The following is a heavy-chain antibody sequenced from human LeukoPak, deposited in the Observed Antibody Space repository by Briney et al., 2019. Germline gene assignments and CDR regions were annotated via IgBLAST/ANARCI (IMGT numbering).Heavy chain of an antibody. Sequence: GGSLRLSCAASGFTFSSYGMHWVRQAPGKGLEWVAVISYDGSNKYYADSVKGRFTISRDNSKNTLYLQMNSLRAEDTAVYYCAKDLGSGYYLDYRGQGTLVTVSS. J-gene: IGHJ4*02. CDR2: ISYDGSNK. V-gene: IGHV3-30*18. CDR1: GFTFSSYG. D-gene: IGHD3-22*01. CDR3: AKDLGSGYYLDY.